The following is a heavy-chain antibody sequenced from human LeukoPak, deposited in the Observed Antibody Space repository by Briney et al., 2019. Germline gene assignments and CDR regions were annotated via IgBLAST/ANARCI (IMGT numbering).Heavy chain of an antibody. CDR3: ARRRLTGGDYDNWFDP. Sequence: GESLKISCKGSGYSFTSYWIGWVRQMPGKGLEWRGIIYPGDSDTRYSPSFQGQVTVSADKSISTAYLQWSSLKASDTAMYYCARRRLTGGDYDNWFDPWGQGTLVTVSS. V-gene: IGHV5-51*01. D-gene: IGHD4-17*01. CDR1: GYSFTSYW. CDR2: IYPGDSDT. J-gene: IGHJ5*02.